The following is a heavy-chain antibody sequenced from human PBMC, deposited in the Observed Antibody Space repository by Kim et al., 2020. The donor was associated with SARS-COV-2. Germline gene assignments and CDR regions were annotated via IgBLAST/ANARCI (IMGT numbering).Heavy chain of an antibody. Sequence: GGSLRLSCAASGFIVSDNYMMWVRQAPGEGLEWVSLIHIGGGTNYADSVRGRFTISRDNSKNTLYLQMNSLRAEDTAVYYCASRGHTNGYWKLQDGGQGTRVTVSS. J-gene: IGHJ4*02. CDR3: ASRGHTNGYWKLQD. CDR1: GFIVSDNY. V-gene: IGHV3-53*01. CDR2: IHIGGGT. D-gene: IGHD2-8*01.